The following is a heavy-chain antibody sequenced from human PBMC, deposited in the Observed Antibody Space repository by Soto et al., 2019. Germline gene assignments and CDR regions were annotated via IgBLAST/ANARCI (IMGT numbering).Heavy chain of an antibody. D-gene: IGHD3-22*01. CDR3: AKELYYYDSSGYHGNYYYGMDV. CDR1: GFTFDDYA. Sequence: GGSLRLSCAASGFTFDDYAMHWVRQAPGKGLEWVSGISWNSGSIGYADSVKGRFTISRDNAKNSLYLQMNSLRAEDTALYYCAKELYYYDSSGYHGNYYYGMDVWGQGTTVTVSS. CDR2: ISWNSGSI. J-gene: IGHJ6*02. V-gene: IGHV3-9*01.